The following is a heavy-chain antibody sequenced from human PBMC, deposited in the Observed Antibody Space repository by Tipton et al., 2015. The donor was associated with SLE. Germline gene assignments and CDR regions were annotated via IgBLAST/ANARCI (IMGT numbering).Heavy chain of an antibody. CDR3: ARSGIGGYYQMGVLGY. Sequence: GSLRLSCAASGFTFSSYTMNWVRQAPGKGLEWVSSISSSGNYIYYADSLKGRFTISRDNAKNSLYLQMNSLRAEDTAVYYCARSGIGGYYQMGVLGYWGQGTLVTVSS. CDR1: GFTFSSYT. CDR2: ISSSGNYI. J-gene: IGHJ4*02. D-gene: IGHD3-22*01. V-gene: IGHV3-21*01.